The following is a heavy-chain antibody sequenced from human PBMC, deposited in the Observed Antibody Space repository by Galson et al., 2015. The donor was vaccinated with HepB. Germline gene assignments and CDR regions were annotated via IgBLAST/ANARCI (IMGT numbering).Heavy chain of an antibody. J-gene: IGHJ4*02. D-gene: IGHD3-3*01. CDR2: VSSGSTTI. Sequence: SLRLSCAASGFTFSAFGMNWVRQAPGKGLEWISYVSSGSTTIYYADSVNSRFTISRDDAKNSLPLQMNSLRDEDTAVYFCARVSDFWSDDYWGQGARVTVSS. CDR1: GFTFSAFG. V-gene: IGHV3-48*02. CDR3: ARVSDFWSDDY.